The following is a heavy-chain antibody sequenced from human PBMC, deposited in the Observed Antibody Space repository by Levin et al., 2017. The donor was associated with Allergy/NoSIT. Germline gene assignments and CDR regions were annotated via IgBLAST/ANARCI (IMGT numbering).Heavy chain of an antibody. J-gene: IGHJ4*02. D-gene: IGHD3-10*01. V-gene: IGHV4-34*01. Sequence: SETLSLTCAVYGGSFSGYYWSWIRQPPGKGLEWIGEINHSGSTNYNPSLKSRVTISVDTSKNQFSLKLSSVTAADTAVYYCARRGEHLDYWGQGTLVTVSS. CDR2: INHSGST. CDR3: ARRGEHLDY. CDR1: GGSFSGYY.